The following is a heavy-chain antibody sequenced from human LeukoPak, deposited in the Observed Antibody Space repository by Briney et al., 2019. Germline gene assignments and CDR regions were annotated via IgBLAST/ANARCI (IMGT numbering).Heavy chain of an antibody. CDR2: MNPNSGNT. J-gene: IGHJ4*02. V-gene: IGHV1-8*01. CDR3: ARVRGKSYDSSGYYFGY. CDR1: GYTFTSYD. D-gene: IGHD3-22*01. Sequence: ASVKVSCKASGYTFTSYDINWVRQATGQGLEWMGWMNPNSGNTGYAQKFQGRVTMTRNTSISTAYMELSSLRSEGTAVYYCARVRGKSYDSSGYYFGYWGQGTLVTVSS.